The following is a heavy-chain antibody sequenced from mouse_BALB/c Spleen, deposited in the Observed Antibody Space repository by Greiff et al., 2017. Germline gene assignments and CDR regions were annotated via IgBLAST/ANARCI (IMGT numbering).Heavy chain of an antibody. V-gene: IGHV1-4*02. Sequence: VQLQQSAAELARPGASVKMSCKASGYTFTSYTMHWVKQRPGQGLEWIGYINPSSGYTEYNQKFKDKTTLTADKSSSTAYMQLSSLTSEDSAVYYCARSPFTTVVAARDYYAMDYWGQGTSVTVSS. CDR2: INPSSGYT. CDR1: GYTFTSYT. J-gene: IGHJ4*01. D-gene: IGHD1-1*01. CDR3: ARSPFTTVVAARDYYAMDY.